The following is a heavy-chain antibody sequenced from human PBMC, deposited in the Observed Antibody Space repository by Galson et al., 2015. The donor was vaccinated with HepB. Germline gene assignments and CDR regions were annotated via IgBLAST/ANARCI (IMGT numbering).Heavy chain of an antibody. CDR3: AKDAAPGSVSRYCDG. Sequence: SLRLSCAASGFTFSNYAITWVRQAPGQGLEWVSAISDSGDSTYYADSVRGRFTISRDNSKNTLYLQMNGLTADDTAVYFCAKDAAPGSVSRYCDGWRQGPLVCVSS. D-gene: IGHD5/OR15-5a*01. J-gene: IGHJ4*02. CDR2: ISDSGDST. V-gene: IGHV3-23*01. CDR1: GFTFSNYA.